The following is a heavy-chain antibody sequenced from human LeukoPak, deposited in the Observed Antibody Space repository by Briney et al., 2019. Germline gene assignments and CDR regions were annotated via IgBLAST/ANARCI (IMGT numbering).Heavy chain of an antibody. CDR2: TFYRSKWNN. CDR1: GDTVSSKRAA. CDR3: AHLRTGTSDVFDI. D-gene: IGHD2-8*02. V-gene: IGHV6-1*01. J-gene: IGHJ3*02. Sequence: PSQTLSLTCAISGDTVSSKRAARNWIRQSPLRGLEWLGRTFYRSKWNNDYAVALKGRITIKPDTSKNQFSLQLNSVTPEDTAVYYCAHLRTGTSDVFDIWGQGTTVTVSS.